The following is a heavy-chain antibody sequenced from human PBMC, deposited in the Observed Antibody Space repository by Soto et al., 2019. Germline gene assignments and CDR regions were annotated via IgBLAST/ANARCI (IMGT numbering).Heavy chain of an antibody. J-gene: IGHJ5*02. CDR1: GFTFSSYW. CDR2: IKQDGSEK. D-gene: IGHD3-3*01. Sequence: PGGSLRLSCAASGFTFSSYWMSWVRQAPGKGLEWVANIKQDGSEKYYVDSVKGRFTISRDNTKNSLYLQMNSLRAEDTAVYYCARDVPYYDFWSGQFDPWGQGTLVTVPQ. CDR3: ARDVPYYDFWSGQFDP. V-gene: IGHV3-7*01.